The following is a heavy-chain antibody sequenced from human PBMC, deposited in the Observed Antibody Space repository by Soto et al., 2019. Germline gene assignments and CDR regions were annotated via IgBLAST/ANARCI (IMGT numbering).Heavy chain of an antibody. CDR3: ARGTTKLGSSWRFYYYYYMDV. V-gene: IGHV4-34*01. Sequence: SETLSLTCAVYGGSFSGYYWSWIRQPPGKGLEWIGEINHSGSTNYNPSLKSRVTISVDTSKNQFSLKLSSVTAADTAVYYCARGTTKLGSSWRFYYYYYMDVWGKGTTVTVSS. D-gene: IGHD6-13*01. CDR1: GGSFSGYY. J-gene: IGHJ6*03. CDR2: INHSGST.